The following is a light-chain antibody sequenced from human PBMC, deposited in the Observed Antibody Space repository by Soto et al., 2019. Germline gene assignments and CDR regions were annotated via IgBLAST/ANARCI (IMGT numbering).Light chain of an antibody. J-gene: IGLJ1*01. CDR3: CSYADNNDYV. CDR1: SSDVGAYNY. V-gene: IGLV2-8*01. Sequence: QSALTQPPSASGSLGQSVTISCTGTSSDVGAYNYVSWYQQHPGKAPKLMIYEVTRRPSGVPDRFSGSKSGNTASLNVSGLQAEDEADYYCCSYADNNDYVFGTGTKGTVL. CDR2: EVT.